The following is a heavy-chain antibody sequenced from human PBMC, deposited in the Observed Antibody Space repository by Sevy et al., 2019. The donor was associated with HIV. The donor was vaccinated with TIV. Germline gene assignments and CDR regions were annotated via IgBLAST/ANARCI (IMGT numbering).Heavy chain of an antibody. V-gene: IGHV3-21*01. CDR3: ARSPPYYDILTGYSDY. CDR1: GFTFSSYN. Sequence: GWSLRLSCAASGFTFSSYNMNWVRQAPGKGLEWVSSISSSRSYIYYADSVKGRFTISRDNAKNSLYLQMNSLRAEDTAVYYCARSPPYYDILTGYSDYWGQGTLVTVSS. CDR2: ISSSRSYI. D-gene: IGHD3-9*01. J-gene: IGHJ4*02.